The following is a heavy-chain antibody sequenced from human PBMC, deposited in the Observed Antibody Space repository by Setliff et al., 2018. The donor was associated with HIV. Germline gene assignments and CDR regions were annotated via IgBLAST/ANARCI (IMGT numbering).Heavy chain of an antibody. D-gene: IGHD2-2*01. CDR2: IDTDNGYR. CDR3: ARWCAAAGCYPAIYHFDS. J-gene: IGHJ4*02. Sequence: ASVKVFCKASGYTFSEYAIHWVRQAPGQRLEWMGRIDTDNGYRRYSPKLQGRVTITKDTSANTAYMELRGLRSEDTAVYYCARWCAAAGCYPAIYHFDSWGQGTLVTVSS. V-gene: IGHV1-3*04. CDR1: GYTFSEYA.